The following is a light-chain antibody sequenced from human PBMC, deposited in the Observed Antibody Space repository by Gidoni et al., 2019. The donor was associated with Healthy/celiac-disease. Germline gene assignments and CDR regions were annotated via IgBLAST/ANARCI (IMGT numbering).Light chain of an antibody. CDR2: GAS. J-gene: IGKJ1*01. V-gene: IGKV3-20*01. CDR1: QSVSSSY. CDR3: QHPGA. Sequence: EIVFTQSPGPLSLSPGERATLSCRASQSVSSSYLAWYQQKPGQAPRLLIYGASSRATGSPDRFSGSGSGTDFTLTISRLEPEDFAGYYCQHPGAFXQXTKVEIK.